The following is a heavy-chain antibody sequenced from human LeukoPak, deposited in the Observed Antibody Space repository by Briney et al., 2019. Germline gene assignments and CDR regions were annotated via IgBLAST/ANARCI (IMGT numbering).Heavy chain of an antibody. D-gene: IGHD4-17*01. CDR1: GYTFTDYY. CDR2: INPNSGGT. V-gene: IGHV1-2*02. Sequence: GASVKVFCKASGYTFTDYYIHWVRQAPGQGLEWMGWINPNSGGTNYAQKFQGRVTMTRDTSISTAYMELSRLRSDDTAVYYCASEWLYGDYGTFNYWGQGTLVTVSS. CDR3: ASEWLYGDYGTFNY. J-gene: IGHJ4*02.